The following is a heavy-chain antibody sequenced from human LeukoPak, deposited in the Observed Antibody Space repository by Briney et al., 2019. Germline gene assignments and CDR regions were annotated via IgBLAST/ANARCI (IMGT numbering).Heavy chain of an antibody. D-gene: IGHD3-22*01. V-gene: IGHV3-23*01. Sequence: SGGSLRLSCAASGFTFSSYAMSWVRQAPGKGLQWVSAISGSGGSTYYADSVKGRFTISRDNSKNTLFLQMNSLRAEDTAVYYCAKDPYYYDTSGYNGDYWGQGTLVTVSS. J-gene: IGHJ4*02. CDR3: AKDPYYYDTSGYNGDY. CDR1: GFTFSSYA. CDR2: ISGSGGST.